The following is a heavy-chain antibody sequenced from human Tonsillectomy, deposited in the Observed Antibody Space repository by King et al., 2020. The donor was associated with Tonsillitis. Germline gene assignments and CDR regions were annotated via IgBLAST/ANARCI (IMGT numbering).Heavy chain of an antibody. CDR1: GFTFSSYG. Sequence: VQLVESGGGVVQPGRSLRLSCAASGFTFSSYGMHWVRQAPGKGLEWVAVIWYDGSKIYYADSVKGRFTISRDNSKNTLSLQMNSLRAEETAVYYCARGGYYYYYMDVWGKGTTVTVSS. V-gene: IGHV3-33*08. CDR2: IWYDGSKI. J-gene: IGHJ6*03. CDR3: ARGGYYYYYMDV.